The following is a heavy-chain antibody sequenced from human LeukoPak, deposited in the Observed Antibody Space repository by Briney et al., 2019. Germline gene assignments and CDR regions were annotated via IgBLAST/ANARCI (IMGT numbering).Heavy chain of an antibody. J-gene: IGHJ4*02. CDR1: GYTFTGYY. CDR3: GRDFRDSLDY. CDR2: INPDSGGT. V-gene: IGHV1-2*02. Sequence: ASVKVSCKASGYTFTGYYMHWVRQAPGQGLEWMGWINPDSGGTDFAQKFQGRVTMTRDTSISTAYMELSSLRSDDTAVYYCGRDFRDSLDYWGQGTLVTVSS.